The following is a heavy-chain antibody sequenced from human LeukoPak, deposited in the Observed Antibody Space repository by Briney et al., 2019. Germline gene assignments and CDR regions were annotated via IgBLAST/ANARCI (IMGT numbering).Heavy chain of an antibody. D-gene: IGHD3-10*01. CDR2: ISTDGGGT. Sequence: PGGSLRLSCAASGFTFSDYAMHWVRQAPGKGLEYVSAISTDGGGTYYVNSVKGRFTISGDNSKNTLYLQMGSLRAEDMAVYYCARYGSGSYYHYWGQGALVTVSS. CDR3: ARYGSGSYYHY. CDR1: GFTFSDYA. J-gene: IGHJ4*02. V-gene: IGHV3-64*01.